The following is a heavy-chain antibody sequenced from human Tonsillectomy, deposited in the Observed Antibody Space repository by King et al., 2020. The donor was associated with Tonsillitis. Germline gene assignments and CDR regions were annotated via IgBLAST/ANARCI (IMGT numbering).Heavy chain of an antibody. CDR3: AGPGPTFDD. J-gene: IGHJ4*02. CDR2: IYYSGSS. Sequence: VQLQESGPGLVKPSQTLSLTCTVSGGSISSGDYYWNWIRQHPGKGLGWIGSIYYSGSSNYSPSLKGRLTISVDTSNNQFSLKLKSVTAADTAVYYCAGPGPTFDDWGQGTLVTVSS. CDR1: GGSISSGDYY. V-gene: IGHV4-31*03. D-gene: IGHD1-1*01.